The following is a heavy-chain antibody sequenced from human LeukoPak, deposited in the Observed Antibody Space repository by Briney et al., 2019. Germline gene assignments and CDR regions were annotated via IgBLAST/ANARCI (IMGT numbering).Heavy chain of an antibody. CDR2: IYYSGST. J-gene: IGHJ5*02. V-gene: IGHV4-39*07. Sequence: SETLSLTCTVSGGSISSSSYYWGWIRQPPGKGLEWIGSIYYSGSTYYNPSLKSRVTISVDTSKNQFSLKLSSVTATDTAVYYCASTYGSGPNWFDPWGQGTLVTVSS. D-gene: IGHD3-10*01. CDR1: GGSISSSSYY. CDR3: ASTYGSGPNWFDP.